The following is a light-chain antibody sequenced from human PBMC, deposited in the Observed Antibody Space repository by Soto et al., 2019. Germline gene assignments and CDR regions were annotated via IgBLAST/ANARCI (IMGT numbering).Light chain of an antibody. CDR2: EVI. Sequence: QSALTQPASVSGSPGRSITISCTGTSTDIGTYNSVSWYQHHPGKAPKLLIFEVIDRPSGVSDRFSGSKSGNTASLTISSLQFEDEPDYYCCSYTTTYTLVFGGGTQLTVL. CDR1: STDIGTYNS. J-gene: IGLJ3*02. CDR3: CSYTTTYTLV. V-gene: IGLV2-14*01.